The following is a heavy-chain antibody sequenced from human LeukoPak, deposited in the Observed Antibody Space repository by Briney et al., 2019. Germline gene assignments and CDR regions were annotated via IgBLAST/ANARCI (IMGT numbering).Heavy chain of an antibody. J-gene: IGHJ4*02. D-gene: IGHD3-16*01. CDR1: GGSVSSYY. CDR3: ARHAYSFPHYFDY. V-gene: IGHV4-59*08. CDR2: IYYSGGT. Sequence: PSETLSLTCTVSGGSVSSYYWTWIRQPPGKGLEWIAFIYYSGGTHYNPSLKSRVTISVDTPKNQFSLKLRSVTAADMAVYYCARHAYSFPHYFDYWGQGALVTVSS.